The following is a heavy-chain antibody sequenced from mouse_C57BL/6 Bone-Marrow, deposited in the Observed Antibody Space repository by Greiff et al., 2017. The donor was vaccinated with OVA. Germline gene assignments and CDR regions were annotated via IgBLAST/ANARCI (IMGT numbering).Heavy chain of an antibody. Sequence: VQRVESGPGLVQPSQSLSITCTVSGFSLTSYGVHWVRQSPGKGLEWLGVIWSGGSTDYNAAFISRLSISKDNSKSQVFFKMNSLQADDTAIYYCASDAAWFAYWGQGTLVTVSA. CDR2: IWSGGST. CDR1: GFSLTSYG. V-gene: IGHV2-2*01. J-gene: IGHJ3*01. CDR3: ASDAAWFAY.